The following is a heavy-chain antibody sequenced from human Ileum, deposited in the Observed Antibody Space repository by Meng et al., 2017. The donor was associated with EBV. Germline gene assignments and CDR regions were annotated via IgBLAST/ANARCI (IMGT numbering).Heavy chain of an antibody. CDR3: ARSSPIVRGLDY. CDR2: VYHDGAT. CDR1: GDSVSGRDW. J-gene: IGHJ4*02. V-gene: IGHV4-4*02. Sequence: QRSDPGPGRVKPSGTLYLTCAVSGDSVSGRDWWSWARQPPGKGLEWIGEVYHDGATNYHPSLKSRVTISLDKSKNEVNLHLNSLTAADTAVYFCARSSPIVRGLDYWGQGTLVTVSS. D-gene: IGHD3-10*01.